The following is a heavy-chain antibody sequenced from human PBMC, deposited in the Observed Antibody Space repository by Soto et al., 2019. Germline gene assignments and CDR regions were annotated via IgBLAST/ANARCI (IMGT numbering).Heavy chain of an antibody. D-gene: IGHD3-22*01. CDR1: GFTFSSYW. Sequence: GGSLRLSCAASGFTFSSYWMSWVRQAPGKGLEWVANIKQDGSEKYYVDSVKGRFTISRDNAKNSLYLQMNSLRAEDTAVYYCERVPTYDSSGYYYYYGMDVWGQGTTVTVSS. V-gene: IGHV3-7*01. CDR3: ERVPTYDSSGYYYYYGMDV. CDR2: IKQDGSEK. J-gene: IGHJ6*02.